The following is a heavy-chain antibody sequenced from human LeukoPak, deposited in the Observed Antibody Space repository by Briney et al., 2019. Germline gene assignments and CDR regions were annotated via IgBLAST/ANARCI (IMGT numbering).Heavy chain of an antibody. Sequence: PSGTLSLTCAVYGGSFSGYYWSWIRQPPGKGLEWIGEINHSGSTNYNPSLKSRVTISVDTSKNQFSLKLSSVTAADTAVYYCAREREEYSGSYYDWGQGTLVTVSS. V-gene: IGHV4-34*01. D-gene: IGHD1-26*01. CDR2: INHSGST. CDR3: AREREEYSGSYYD. CDR1: GGSFSGYY. J-gene: IGHJ4*02.